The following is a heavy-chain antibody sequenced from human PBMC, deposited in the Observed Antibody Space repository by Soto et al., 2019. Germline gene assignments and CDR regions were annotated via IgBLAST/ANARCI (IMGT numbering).Heavy chain of an antibody. Sequence: GGSLRLSCTASGFTFSSHGMNWVRQAPGKGLEWVSFLSGSAGITFYADPVKGRFTISRDNSKNTLYLQMNSLRAEDTAVYYCAKDRGIEGSSVRAFDVWGQGTMVTVS. V-gene: IGHV3-23*01. J-gene: IGHJ3*01. CDR3: AKDRGIEGSSVRAFDV. CDR1: GFTFSSHG. D-gene: IGHD1-26*01. CDR2: LSGSAGIT.